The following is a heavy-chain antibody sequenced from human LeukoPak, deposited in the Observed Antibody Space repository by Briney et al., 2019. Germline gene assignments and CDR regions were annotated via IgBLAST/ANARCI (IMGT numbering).Heavy chain of an antibody. V-gene: IGHV1-69*06. Sequence: GASVKVSCKASGGTFSSYAISWVRQAPGQGLEWMGGIIPIFGAANYAQKFQGRVTITADKSTSTAYMELSSLRSEDTAVYYCARDRYVSGWYGDYWGQGTLVTVSS. D-gene: IGHD6-19*01. CDR2: IIPIFGAA. CDR3: ARDRYVSGWYGDY. CDR1: GGTFSSYA. J-gene: IGHJ4*02.